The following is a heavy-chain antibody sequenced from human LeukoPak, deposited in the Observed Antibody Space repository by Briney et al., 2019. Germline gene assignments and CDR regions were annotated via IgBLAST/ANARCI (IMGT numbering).Heavy chain of an antibody. Sequence: GGSLRLSCAASGFTFSSYAMSWVRQAPGKGLEWVAVISYDGSNKYYADSVKGRFTISRDNSKNTLYLQMNSLRAEDTAVYYCASEVEYSLDYWGQGTLVTVSS. CDR1: GFTFSSYA. J-gene: IGHJ4*02. CDR2: ISYDGSNK. V-gene: IGHV3-30-3*01. CDR3: ASEVEYSLDY. D-gene: IGHD4-11*01.